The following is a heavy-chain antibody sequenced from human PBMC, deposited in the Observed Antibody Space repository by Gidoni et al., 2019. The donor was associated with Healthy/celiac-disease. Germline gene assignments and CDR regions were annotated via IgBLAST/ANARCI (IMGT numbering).Heavy chain of an antibody. CDR1: GFTFSSYS. CDR3: ARDFDGSGSDH. V-gene: IGHV3-48*01. J-gene: IGHJ4*02. D-gene: IGHD3-10*01. CDR2: ISSSSSTI. Sequence: EVQLVESGGGWVQPGGSLRLSCAASGFTFSSYSMNWVRQAPGKGLDWVSYISSSSSTIYYADSVKGRFTISRDNAKNSLYLQMNSLRAEDTAVYYCARDFDGSGSDHWGQGTLVTVSS.